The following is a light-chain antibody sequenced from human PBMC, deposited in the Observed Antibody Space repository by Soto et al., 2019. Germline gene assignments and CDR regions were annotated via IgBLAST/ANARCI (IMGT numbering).Light chain of an antibody. CDR1: SSDIGSST. CDR2: GDH. J-gene: IGLJ2*01. CDR3: AAWDDSLNAVL. Sequence: QSVLTQPPAASGTPGQRVTISCSGSSSDIGSSTVSWYHQLPGSAPKLLIYGDHQRPSGIPDRFSGSKSGTSASLAISGLQSDDEADYYCAAWDDSLNAVLFGGGTKVTVL. V-gene: IGLV1-44*01.